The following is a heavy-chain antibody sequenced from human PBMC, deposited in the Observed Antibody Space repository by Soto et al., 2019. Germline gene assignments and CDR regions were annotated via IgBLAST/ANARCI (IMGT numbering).Heavy chain of an antibody. J-gene: IGHJ5*02. CDR1: GGSISSYY. V-gene: IGHV4-59*01. Sequence: SETLSLTCTVSGGSISSYYWSWIRQPPGKGLEWIGYIYYSGSTNYNPSLKSRVTISVDTSKNQFSLKLSSVTAEDTAVYYCARLMIRGIIVPWGQGTQVTVSS. CDR2: IYYSGST. CDR3: ARLMIRGIIVP. D-gene: IGHD3-10*01.